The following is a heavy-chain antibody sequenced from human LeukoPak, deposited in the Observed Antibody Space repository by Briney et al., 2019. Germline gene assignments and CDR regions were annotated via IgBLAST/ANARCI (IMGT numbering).Heavy chain of an antibody. CDR2: ISGSGRST. Sequence: GGSLRLSCAASGFTFSSYAMSWVRQAPGKGLEWVSGISGSGRSTDSADSVKGRFTISRDNSKNMLYLQMNSPRAEDTALSYCAKALDGYSGMDVWGQGTTVIVSS. V-gene: IGHV3-23*01. CDR1: GFTFSSYA. D-gene: IGHD3-16*02. J-gene: IGHJ6*02. CDR3: AKALDGYSGMDV.